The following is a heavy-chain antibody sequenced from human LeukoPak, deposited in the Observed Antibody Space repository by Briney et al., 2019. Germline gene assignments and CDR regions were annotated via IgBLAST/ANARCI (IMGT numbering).Heavy chain of an antibody. CDR1: GFSLSTRGMR. D-gene: IGHD3-22*01. J-gene: IGHJ4*02. V-gene: IGHV2-70*04. CDR2: IDWNDDK. Sequence: SGPTLVKPTQTLTLTCTFSGFSLSTRGMRVSWIRQPPGKALEWLARIDWNDDKFYSTSLKTRLTISKDTSKNQVVLTMTNMDPVDTATYYCARSIYYHDTSGYSSPFDSWGQGTLVTVSS. CDR3: ARSIYYHDTSGYSSPFDS.